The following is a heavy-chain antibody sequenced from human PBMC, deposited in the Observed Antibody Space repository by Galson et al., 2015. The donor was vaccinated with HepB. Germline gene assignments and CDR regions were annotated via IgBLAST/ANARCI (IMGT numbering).Heavy chain of an antibody. CDR3: ARGGHYGDNYGFDY. Sequence: SLRLSCAASGFSFGAYSLNWVRQAPVKGLEWVSSISSSGAYIHYGDSVKGRFTISRDNAKNSLYLQMDSLRAEDTAVYYCARGGHYGDNYGFDYWGRGTLVTVSS. D-gene: IGHD4-17*01. CDR1: GFSFGAYS. J-gene: IGHJ4*02. V-gene: IGHV3-21*01. CDR2: ISSSGAYI.